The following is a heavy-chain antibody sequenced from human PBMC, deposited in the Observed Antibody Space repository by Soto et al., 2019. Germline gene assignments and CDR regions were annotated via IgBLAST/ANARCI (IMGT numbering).Heavy chain of an antibody. CDR3: ARGAVPGWFDP. CDR2: IYHSGST. J-gene: IGHJ5*02. CDR1: GGSISSGGYY. Sequence: QVQLQESGPGLVKPSQTLSLTCTVSGGSISSGGYYWSWIRQHPGKGLEWIGYIYHSGSTYYNPSLKCRVTISVDTSKKQFSLKLSSVTAADTAVYYCARGAVPGWFDPWGQGTLVTVSS. V-gene: IGHV4-31*03.